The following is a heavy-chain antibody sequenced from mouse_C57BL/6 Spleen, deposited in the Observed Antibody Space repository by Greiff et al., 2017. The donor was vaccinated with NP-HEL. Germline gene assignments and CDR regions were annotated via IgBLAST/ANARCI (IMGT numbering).Heavy chain of an antibody. CDR3: TGGGDS. CDR1: GFTFSNYW. V-gene: IGHV6-3*01. Sequence: DVKLQESGGGLVQPGGSMKLSCVASGFTFSNYWMNWVRQSPEKGLEWVAQIRLKSDNYATHYAESVKGRFTISRDDSKSSVYMQMNNLRAEDTGIYYCTGGGDSWGQGTTLTVSS. J-gene: IGHJ2*01. CDR2: IRLKSDNYAT.